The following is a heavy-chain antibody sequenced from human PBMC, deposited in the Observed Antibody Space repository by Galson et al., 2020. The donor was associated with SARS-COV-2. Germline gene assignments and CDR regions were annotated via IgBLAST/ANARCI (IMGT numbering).Heavy chain of an antibody. CDR3: ARDYDYGSGIGFNWFDP. J-gene: IGHJ5*02. V-gene: IGHV4-4*02. CDR1: VGSISSSNW. CDR2: ISHTGSP. Sequence: SKTPSLTCPVSVGSISSSNWWSWVRQPTGQGLERIGEISHTGSPNYNPSLKSRVTISVDKSRNQFPLKLSSVTAADTAVYYCARDYDYGSGIGFNWFDPWGQGTLVTVSS. D-gene: IGHD3-10*01.